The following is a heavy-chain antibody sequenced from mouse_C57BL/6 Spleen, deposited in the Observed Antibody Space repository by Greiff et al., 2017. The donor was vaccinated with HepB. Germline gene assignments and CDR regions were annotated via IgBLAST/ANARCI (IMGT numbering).Heavy chain of an antibody. J-gene: IGHJ3*01. V-gene: IGHV1-26*01. D-gene: IGHD2-4*01. CDR1: GYTFTDYY. CDR2: INPNNGGT. Sequence: EVQLQQSGPELVKPGASVKISCKASGYTFTDYYMNWVKQSHGKSLEWIGDINPNNGGTSYNQKFKGKATLTVDKSSSTAYMELRSLTSEDSAVYYCARGGAYDYGAWFAYWGQGTLVTVSA. CDR3: ARGGAYDYGAWFAY.